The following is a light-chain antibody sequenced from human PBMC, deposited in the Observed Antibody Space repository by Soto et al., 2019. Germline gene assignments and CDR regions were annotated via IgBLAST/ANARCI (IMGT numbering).Light chain of an antibody. CDR2: GAF. J-gene: IGKJ1*01. CDR1: QSVSSN. Sequence: EILMTQSPVTLSVSTGERATLSSRASQSVSSNLAWYPQKPGQAPSLLIYGAFTRASGIPARFSGTGSGTEFTLTISSLQSEDFALYHCQQYNAWPLTFGQGTKVEI. V-gene: IGKV3-15*01. CDR3: QQYNAWPLT.